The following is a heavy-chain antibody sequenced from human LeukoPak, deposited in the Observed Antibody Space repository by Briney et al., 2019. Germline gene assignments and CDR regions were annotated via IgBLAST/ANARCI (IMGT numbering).Heavy chain of an antibody. J-gene: IGHJ4*02. D-gene: IGHD1-20*01. CDR1: GFTFSNFW. CDR3: LTSGIPGATGPDF. V-gene: IGHV3-15*01. Sequence: PGGPLRLSCADSGFTFSNFWMSWVRQAPGKGLEWVGRIKAKTDGETTDYAAPVKDRFSISRNDSENTLYLQMRSLITEDTAIYYCLTSGIPGATGPDFWGQGTPVTVSS. CDR2: IKAKTDGETT.